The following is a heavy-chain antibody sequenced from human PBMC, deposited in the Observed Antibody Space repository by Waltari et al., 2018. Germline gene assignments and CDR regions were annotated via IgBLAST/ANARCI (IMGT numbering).Heavy chain of an antibody. CDR2: INHGGGT. CDR3: ARVNTMIRGISPPLDV. V-gene: IGHV4-34*01. Sequence: QVQLQQWGAGLLKPSETLSLTCAVYGESFSGYRWSWIRQPPGKGLEWIGEINHGGGTNYKPSLKGRVTISVDTSKNQFSLKLNSVTAADTGVYYCARVNTMIRGISPPLDVWGRGATVTVSS. J-gene: IGHJ6*04. CDR1: GESFSGYR. D-gene: IGHD3-10*01.